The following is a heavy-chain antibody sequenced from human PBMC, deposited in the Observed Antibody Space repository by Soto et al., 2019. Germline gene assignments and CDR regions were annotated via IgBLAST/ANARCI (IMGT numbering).Heavy chain of an antibody. J-gene: IGHJ4*02. CDR1: GYRFSTYG. Sequence: ASVKVSCKASGYRFSTYGINWVRQAPGQGLEWLGWTSTNNDDRNYAQKFRGRVTFTTDTSTSTAYMELRSLISDDTAVYFCALERYVASRHSHIDSWGQGTLVTVSS. CDR2: TSTNNDDR. D-gene: IGHD6-6*01. V-gene: IGHV1-18*04. CDR3: ALERYVASRHSHIDS.